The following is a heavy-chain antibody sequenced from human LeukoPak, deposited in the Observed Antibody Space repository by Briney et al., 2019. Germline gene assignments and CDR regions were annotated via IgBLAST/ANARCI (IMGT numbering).Heavy chain of an antibody. J-gene: IGHJ5*02. D-gene: IGHD3-9*01. Sequence: ASVKVSCKASAYTFTGYYMHWVRHAPGQGLEWMVRINPNSGGTNYAKKFQGRVTMTRDKSISTAYMELSRLRSDDTAVYYCARAVYDILTGQPGWFDPWGQGTLVTVSS. V-gene: IGHV1-2*06. CDR2: INPNSGGT. CDR1: AYTFTGYY. CDR3: ARAVYDILTGQPGWFDP.